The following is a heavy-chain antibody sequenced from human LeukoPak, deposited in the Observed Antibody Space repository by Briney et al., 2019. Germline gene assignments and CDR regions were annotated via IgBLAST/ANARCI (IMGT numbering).Heavy chain of an antibody. CDR1: GLPIGDFA. CDR2: ISGDGVST. V-gene: IGHV3-43*02. Sequence: GGSLRLSCVASGLPIGDFAMHWVRQAPGKGLERVSLISGDGVSTFYADSVKGRFSISRDNSKNSLSLEMNSLRTEDTAMYYCARESGKFDYWGQGTLVAVSS. CDR3: ARESGKFDY. J-gene: IGHJ4*02.